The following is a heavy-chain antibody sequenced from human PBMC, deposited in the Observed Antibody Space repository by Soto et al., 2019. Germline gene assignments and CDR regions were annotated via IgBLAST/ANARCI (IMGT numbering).Heavy chain of an antibody. CDR3: ARDPHIAAAGPLDY. Sequence: GGSLRLSCAASGFTFSSYSMNWVRQAPGKGLEWVSSISSSSSYIYYADSVKGRFTISRDNAKNSLYLQMNSLRAEDTAVYYCARDPHIAAAGPLDYWGQGTLVTVSS. D-gene: IGHD6-13*01. J-gene: IGHJ4*02. CDR2: ISSSSSYI. CDR1: GFTFSSYS. V-gene: IGHV3-21*01.